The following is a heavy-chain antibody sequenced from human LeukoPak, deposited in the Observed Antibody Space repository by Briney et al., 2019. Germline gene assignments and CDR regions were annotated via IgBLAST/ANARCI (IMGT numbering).Heavy chain of an antibody. D-gene: IGHD5-12*01. Sequence: PSETLSLTCTVSGGSISSYYWSWIRQPPGKGLEWIGYIYYSGSTNYNPSLKSRVTISVDTSKNQFSLKPSSVTAADTAVYYCARAPYSGYDFLLAFDIWGQGTMVTVSS. CDR3: ARAPYSGYDFLLAFDI. CDR1: GGSISSYY. V-gene: IGHV4-59*01. J-gene: IGHJ3*02. CDR2: IYYSGST.